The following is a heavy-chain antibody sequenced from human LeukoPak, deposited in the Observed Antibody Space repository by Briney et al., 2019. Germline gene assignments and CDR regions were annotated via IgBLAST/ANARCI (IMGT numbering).Heavy chain of an antibody. Sequence: SETLSLTCAVSGYSISSGYYWGWIRQPPGKGLEWIGSIYHSGSTYYNPFLKSRVTISVDTSKNQFSLKLSSVTAADTAVYYCASYDFWSGYYGRENNWFDPWGQGTLVTVSS. V-gene: IGHV4-38-2*01. CDR2: IYHSGST. CDR3: ASYDFWSGYYGRENNWFDP. CDR1: GYSISSGYY. J-gene: IGHJ5*02. D-gene: IGHD3-3*01.